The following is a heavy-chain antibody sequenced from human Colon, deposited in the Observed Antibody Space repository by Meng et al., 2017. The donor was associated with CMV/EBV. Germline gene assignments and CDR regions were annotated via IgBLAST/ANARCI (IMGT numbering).Heavy chain of an antibody. CDR1: GCTFSSRD. Sequence: ASVKVSCKASGCTFSSRDVNWVRQAPGQGLEWMGWMNPNSGNTDYAQKFQGRVTMTRDTSINTAYLDLSGLTSDDTAIYYCARDVQQVGFGGPGLGSLVADMDVWGQGTAVTVSS. V-gene: IGHV1-8*01. CDR3: ARDVQQVGFGGPGLGSLVADMDV. CDR2: MNPNSGNT. J-gene: IGHJ6*02. D-gene: IGHD6-13*01.